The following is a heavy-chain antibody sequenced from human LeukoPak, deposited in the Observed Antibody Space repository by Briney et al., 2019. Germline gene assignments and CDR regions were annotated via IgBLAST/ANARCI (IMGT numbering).Heavy chain of an antibody. J-gene: IGHJ4*02. CDR2: IYHSGST. Sequence: SETLSLTCTVSGYSISSGYYWGWIRQPPGKGLEWIGSIYHSGSTYYNPSLKSRVTISVDTSKNQFSLKLSSVTAADTAVYYCARAYCVGDCTVLHIYFDNWGQGTLVTVSS. D-gene: IGHD2-21*02. CDR3: ARAYCVGDCTVLHIYFDN. CDR1: GYSISSGYY. V-gene: IGHV4-38-2*02.